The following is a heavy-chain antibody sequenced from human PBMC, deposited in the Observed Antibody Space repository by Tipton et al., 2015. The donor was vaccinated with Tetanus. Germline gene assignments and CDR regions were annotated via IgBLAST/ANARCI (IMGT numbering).Heavy chain of an antibody. Sequence: QTQLVQSGAEVKKPGSSVKVSCKASVGTFSSYAISWVRQAPGHGLQWMAGIIPIFGTANYAQKVQGRVTITADESTSTAYMERSSLRSEDTAVYYCARDLSSPRVGYFDLWGRGTLVTVSS. D-gene: IGHD6-13*01. CDR2: IIPIFGTA. J-gene: IGHJ2*01. CDR3: ARDLSSPRVGYFDL. V-gene: IGHV1-69*01. CDR1: VGTFSSYA.